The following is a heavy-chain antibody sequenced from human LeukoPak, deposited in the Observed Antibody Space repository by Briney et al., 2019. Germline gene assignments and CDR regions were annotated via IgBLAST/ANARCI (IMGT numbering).Heavy chain of an antibody. J-gene: IGHJ4*02. CDR3: APKWIQSNLWDY. Sequence: GGSLRLSCAASGFTFSSYAMSWVRQAPGKGLEWVSAISGGGGSTYYADSVKGRFTISRDNSKNTLYLQMNSLRAEDTAVYYCAPKWIQSNLWDYRGQGTLVTVSS. D-gene: IGHD2-2*03. CDR2: ISGGGGST. V-gene: IGHV3-23*01. CDR1: GFTFSSYA.